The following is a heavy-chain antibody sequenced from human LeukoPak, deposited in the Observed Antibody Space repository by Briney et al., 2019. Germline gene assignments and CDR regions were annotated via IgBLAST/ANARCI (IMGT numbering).Heavy chain of an antibody. V-gene: IGHV3-33*01. D-gene: IGHD4-17*01. J-gene: IGHJ3*02. CDR3: ARDPYGDYVYAFDI. CDR2: IWYDGSNK. Sequence: GRSLRLSCAASGFTFSGYGMHWVRQAPGKGLEWVAVIWYDGSNKYYADSVKGRFTISRDNSKNTLYLQMNSLRAEDTAVYYCARDPYGDYVYAFDIWGQGTMVTVSS. CDR1: GFTFSGYG.